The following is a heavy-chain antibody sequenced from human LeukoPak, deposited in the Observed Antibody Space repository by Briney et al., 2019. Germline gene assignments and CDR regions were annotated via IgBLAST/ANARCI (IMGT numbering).Heavy chain of an antibody. Sequence: ASVKVSCKASGYTFTSYDINWVRQATGQGLEWMGWMNPNSGNTGYAQKFQGRVTITRNTSISTAYMELSSLRSEDTAVYYCARRYSRVVAATSTRAYYYYYMDVWGKGTTVTVSS. CDR2: MNPNSGNT. V-gene: IGHV1-8*03. CDR3: ARRYSRVVAATSTRAYYYYYMDV. CDR1: GYTFTSYD. J-gene: IGHJ6*03. D-gene: IGHD2-15*01.